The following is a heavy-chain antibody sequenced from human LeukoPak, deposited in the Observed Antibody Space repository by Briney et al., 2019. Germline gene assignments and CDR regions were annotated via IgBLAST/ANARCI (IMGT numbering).Heavy chain of an antibody. CDR2: IIPIFGTA. CDR3: ARGLFKPQGSTPDY. CDR1: GGTFSSYA. Sequence: GASVKVSCKASGGTFSSYAISWVRQAPGQGLEWMGGIIPIFGTANYAQKFQGRVTITADESTSTAYMELSSLRSEDTAVYYCARGLFKPQGSTPDYWGQGTLVTVSS. V-gene: IGHV1-69*13. J-gene: IGHJ4*02. D-gene: IGHD2-21*01.